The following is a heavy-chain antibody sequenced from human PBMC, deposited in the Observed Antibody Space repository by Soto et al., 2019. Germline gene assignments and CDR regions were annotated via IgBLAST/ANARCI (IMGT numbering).Heavy chain of an antibody. CDR1: GYTFTSYA. CDR2: INAGYGKT. J-gene: IGHJ4*02. CDR3: ARASNYYGSGSYHEN. D-gene: IGHD3-10*01. V-gene: IGHV1-3*01. Sequence: ASVKVSCKASGYTFTSYAIHWVRQAPGQRLEWMGWINAGYGKTEYSQKFQGRVTITRDTSATTAYLYLSSLRSEDTALYYCARASNYYGSGSYHENWGQGTLVTVSS.